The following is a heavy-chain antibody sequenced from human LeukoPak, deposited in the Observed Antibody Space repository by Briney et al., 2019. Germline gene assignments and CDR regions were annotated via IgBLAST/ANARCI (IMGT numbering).Heavy chain of an antibody. Sequence: PGGSLRLSCAASGFTFTNYAMGWVRQAPGKGLEWVSSITAGGDTYYADSVKGRFTISRDNSKNTLYLQMNSLRAEDTAVYYCAKGFGYSSSWHYFDYWGQGTLVTVSS. V-gene: IGHV3-23*01. CDR3: AKGFGYSSSWHYFDY. CDR1: GFTFTNYA. J-gene: IGHJ4*02. CDR2: ITAGGDT. D-gene: IGHD6-13*01.